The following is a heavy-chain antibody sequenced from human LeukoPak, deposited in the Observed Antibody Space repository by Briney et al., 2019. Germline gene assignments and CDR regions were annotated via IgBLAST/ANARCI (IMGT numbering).Heavy chain of an antibody. V-gene: IGHV4-59*01. CDR2: IYYSGST. Sequence: PSETLSLTCTVSGGSISSYYWSWLRQPPGKGLEWIGYIYYSGSTNYNPSLKSRVTISVDTSKNQFSLKLSSVTAADTAVYYCARVGAYWVYYFDYWGQGTLVTVSS. J-gene: IGHJ4*02. D-gene: IGHD2-21*01. CDR3: ARVGAYWVYYFDY. CDR1: GGSISSYY.